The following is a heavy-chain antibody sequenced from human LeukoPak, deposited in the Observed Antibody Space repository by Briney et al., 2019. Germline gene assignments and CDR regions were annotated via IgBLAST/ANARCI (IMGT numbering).Heavy chain of an antibody. CDR2: INYSGST. J-gene: IGHJ4*02. V-gene: IGHV4-34*01. CDR1: GGSLSGYY. D-gene: IGHD3-3*01. CDR3: ARLTYYDFWSGYYSPNSGSFDY. Sequence: PSETLSLTCAVYGGSLSGYYWSGLRQPPGKGLEGIGEINYSGSTNYNPSLTSRVPISLDTSKNQYSLKLRSVTAADTAVYYCARLTYYDFWSGYYSPNSGSFDYGGQGTLVTVPS.